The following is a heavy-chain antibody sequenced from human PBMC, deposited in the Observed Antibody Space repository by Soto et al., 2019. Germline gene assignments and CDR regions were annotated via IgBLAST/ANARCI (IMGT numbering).Heavy chain of an antibody. D-gene: IGHD5-18*01. CDR1: GFTFDDYT. CDR2: ISWDGGST. V-gene: IGHV3-43*01. J-gene: IGHJ4*02. CDR3: AKDMAASGYSYGDY. Sequence: EVQLVESGGVVVQPGGSLRLSCAASGFTFDDYTMNWVRQAPGKGLEWVSLISWDGGSTYYADSVKGRFTISRDNSKISLYLQMNSLRTEDTALYYCAKDMAASGYSYGDYWGQGTLVTVS.